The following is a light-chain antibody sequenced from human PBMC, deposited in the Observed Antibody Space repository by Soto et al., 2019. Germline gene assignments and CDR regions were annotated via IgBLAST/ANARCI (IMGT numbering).Light chain of an antibody. V-gene: IGKV3-15*01. CDR1: QSISIN. J-gene: IGKJ1*01. Sequence: EIVMTQSPATLSVSPGERAILSCRASQSISINLAWYQQKPGQAPRLLIYAASNRATGVPARFSGSWSGTEFTLTISRLEPEDFAVYYCQQYGSSPRTFGQGTKVDIK. CDR2: AAS. CDR3: QQYGSSPRT.